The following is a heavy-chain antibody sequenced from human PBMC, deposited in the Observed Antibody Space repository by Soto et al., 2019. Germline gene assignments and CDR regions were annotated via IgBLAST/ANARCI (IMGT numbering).Heavy chain of an antibody. V-gene: IGHV1-69*01. CDR1: GGSFSSYA. D-gene: IGHD6-6*01. Sequence: QVQLVQSGAEVKKPGSSVKVSGKASGGSFSSYAISWVRQAPGQGPEWMGGIIPICGTANAAQKFQGRVTITADESTSTAYMELSSLRSEDTAVYYCAIPQPDSSSSGYFDYWGQGTLVTVSS. CDR2: IIPICGTA. J-gene: IGHJ4*02. CDR3: AIPQPDSSSSGYFDY.